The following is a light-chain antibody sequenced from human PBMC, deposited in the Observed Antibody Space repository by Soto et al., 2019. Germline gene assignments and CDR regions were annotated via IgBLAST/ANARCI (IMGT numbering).Light chain of an antibody. CDR1: QSVSSSY. Sequence: EIVLTQSPGTLSLSPGERXTLXXXASQSVSSSYLAWYQQIPGQAPRLLIYGASRRTTAIPDRFSGSGSGTDFTLTISXLXXXXXXXXXXXXXXSSVTFGGGTKVEIK. CDR2: GAS. J-gene: IGKJ4*01. CDR3: XXXXSSVT. V-gene: IGKV3-20*01.